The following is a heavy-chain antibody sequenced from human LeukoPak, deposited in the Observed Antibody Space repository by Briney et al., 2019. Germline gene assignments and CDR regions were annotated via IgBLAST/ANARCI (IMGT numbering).Heavy chain of an antibody. CDR2: IYHSGST. CDR1: GGSISSSNW. D-gene: IGHD3-3*01. J-gene: IGHJ6*02. Sequence: SGTLSLTCAVSGGSISSSNWWSWVRQPPGKGLEWIGEIYHSGSTNYNPSLKSRVTISVDKSKNQFSLKLSSVTAADTAVYYCARASTIFGVVTHHYYYGMDVWGQGTRVTVSS. CDR3: ARASTIFGVVTHHYYYGMDV. V-gene: IGHV4-4*02.